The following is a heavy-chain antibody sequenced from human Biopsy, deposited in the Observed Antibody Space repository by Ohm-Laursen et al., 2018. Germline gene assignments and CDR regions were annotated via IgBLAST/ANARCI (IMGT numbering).Heavy chain of an antibody. D-gene: IGHD2-8*01. CDR3: ARDDGFYARTSGMDV. CDR2: INFDASYI. CDR1: TFTFSSDG. Sequence: SLRLSCAASTFTFSSDGVNWVRQAPGKGLEWVSYINFDASYIYYGVSVRGRFTISRDNAKNSVYLQMNSLRVEDTAVYYCARDDGFYARTSGMDVWGQGTTVTVSS. V-gene: IGHV3-21*01. J-gene: IGHJ6*02.